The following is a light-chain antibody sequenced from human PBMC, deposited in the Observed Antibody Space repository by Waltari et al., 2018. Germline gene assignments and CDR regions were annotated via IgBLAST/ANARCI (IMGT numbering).Light chain of an antibody. CDR1: STDVGGYNY. Sequence: QSALTQPPSASGSPGQSVTISCTGTSTDVGGYNYVSRYQQHPGKAPKLMIYEVTKRPSGVPDRFSGSKSGNTASLTVSGLQAGDEADYYCNSYAGSNIVVFGGGTKLTVL. J-gene: IGLJ2*01. V-gene: IGLV2-8*01. CDR2: EVT. CDR3: NSYAGSNIVV.